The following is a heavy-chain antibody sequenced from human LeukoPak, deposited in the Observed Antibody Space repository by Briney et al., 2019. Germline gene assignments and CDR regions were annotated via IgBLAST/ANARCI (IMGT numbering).Heavy chain of an antibody. CDR1: GSTFTSYD. Sequence: ASVKVSCKASGSTFTSYDINWGRQATGQGLGWMGWMNLNNSKTGNGQKFLRRVTITRKTSISTAYMELSSLRSEDWAVYYCARELRITMVRGVPYYYMDVWGKGTTVTVSS. CDR2: MNLNNSKT. D-gene: IGHD3-10*01. CDR3: ARELRITMVRGVPYYYMDV. V-gene: IGHV1-8*03. J-gene: IGHJ6*03.